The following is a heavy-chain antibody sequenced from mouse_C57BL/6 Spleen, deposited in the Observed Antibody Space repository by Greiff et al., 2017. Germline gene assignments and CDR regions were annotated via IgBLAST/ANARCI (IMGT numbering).Heavy chain of an antibody. CDR2: IRLKSDNYAT. Sequence: EVNLVESGGGLVQPGGSMKLSCVASGFTFSNYWMNWVRQSPEKGLEWVAQIRLKSDNYATHYAESVKGRFTISRDDSKSSVYLQMNNLRAEDTGIYYCTAPPYYGSSSWFAYWGQGTLVTVSA. D-gene: IGHD1-1*01. J-gene: IGHJ3*01. V-gene: IGHV6-3*01. CDR1: GFTFSNYW. CDR3: TAPPYYGSSSWFAY.